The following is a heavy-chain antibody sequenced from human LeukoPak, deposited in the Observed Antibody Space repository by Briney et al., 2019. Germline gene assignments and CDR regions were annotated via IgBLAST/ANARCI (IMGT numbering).Heavy chain of an antibody. CDR3: AASYYYYSSGPRPYYFDF. Sequence: SETLSLTCTVSGGSISSSSYYWGWIRQPPGKGLEWIGSIYYSGSTYYNPSLKSRVTISVDTSKNQFSLKLSSVTAADTAVYYCAASYYYYSSGPRPYYFDFWGQGTLVTVSS. V-gene: IGHV4-39*01. D-gene: IGHD3-22*01. CDR1: GGSISSSSYY. J-gene: IGHJ4*02. CDR2: IYYSGST.